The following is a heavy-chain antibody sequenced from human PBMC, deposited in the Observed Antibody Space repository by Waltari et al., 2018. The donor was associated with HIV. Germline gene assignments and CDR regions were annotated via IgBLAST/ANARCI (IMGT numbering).Heavy chain of an antibody. Sequence: QVQLVQSGAEVKKPGSSVKVSCKASGGTFRSHSISWVRQAPGHGLEWMGRIIPCLGIAHDAQKIQGRITITADKSTSTAYMELSSLRSEDTAVYYCARAPRDGYNNYFDDWGQGTLVTVSS. CDR2: IIPCLGIA. D-gene: IGHD5-12*01. V-gene: IGHV1-69*04. CDR1: GGTFRSHS. CDR3: ARAPRDGYNNYFDD. J-gene: IGHJ4*02.